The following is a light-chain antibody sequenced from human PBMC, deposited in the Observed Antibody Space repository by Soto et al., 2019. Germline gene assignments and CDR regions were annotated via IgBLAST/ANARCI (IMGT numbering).Light chain of an antibody. CDR3: QAWDSSTAWNVV. J-gene: IGLJ2*01. CDR1: KLGDKY. V-gene: IGLV3-1*01. CDR2: QDS. Sequence: SYELTQPPSVSVSPGQTASITCSGDKLGDKYACWYQQKPGQSPVLVIYQDSKRPSGIPERFSGSNSGNTATLTISGTQAMDEADYYCQAWDSSTAWNVVFSGGTKVTVL.